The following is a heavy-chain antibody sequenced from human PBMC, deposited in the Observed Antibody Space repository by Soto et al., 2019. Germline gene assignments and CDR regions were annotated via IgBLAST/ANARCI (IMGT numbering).Heavy chain of an antibody. CDR1: RYTFATYG. J-gene: IGHJ4*02. CDR3: ARAWASYDNFDY. Sequence: ASVKVSCKASRYTFATYGMTWVRQAPGQGLEWMGWISGYNGYTNYEQKFQGRVTMTTDTSTSTAYMQLKSLRSDDTAVYYCARAWASYDNFDYWGQGTLVTAPQ. CDR2: ISGYNGYT. D-gene: IGHD5-12*01. V-gene: IGHV1-18*01.